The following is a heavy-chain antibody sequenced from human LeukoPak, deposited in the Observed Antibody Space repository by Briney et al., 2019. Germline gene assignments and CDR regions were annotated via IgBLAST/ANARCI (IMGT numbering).Heavy chain of an antibody. D-gene: IGHD3-22*01. CDR3: ARSSDYDSSGYYLLDAFEI. J-gene: IGHJ3*02. Sequence: GGSLRLSCAASAFTFSSYWMSWVRQAPGKGLKWVANIKQDGSEKYYVDSVKGRFTISRDNAKNSLYLQMNSLRAEDTAVYYCARSSDYDSSGYYLLDAFEIWGQGTMVTVSS. V-gene: IGHV3-7*01. CDR1: AFTFSSYW. CDR2: IKQDGSEK.